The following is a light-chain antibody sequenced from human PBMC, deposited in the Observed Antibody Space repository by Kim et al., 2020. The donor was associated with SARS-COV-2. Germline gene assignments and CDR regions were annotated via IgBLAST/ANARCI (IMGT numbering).Light chain of an antibody. CDR1: SSDVGSYTL. Sequence: IPLPCTGTSSDVGSYTLFSCYQQPPGKAPNLMIYEVSKRPSGVSNRFSGSKSGNTASLTISGLQAEDEADYYCCSYARDSTSYVVFGGGTQLTVL. CDR3: CSYARDSTSYVV. CDR2: EVS. J-gene: IGLJ2*01. V-gene: IGLV2-23*02.